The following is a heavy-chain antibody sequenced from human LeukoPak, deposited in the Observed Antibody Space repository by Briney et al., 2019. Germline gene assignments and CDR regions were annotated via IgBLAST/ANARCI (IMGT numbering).Heavy chain of an antibody. D-gene: IGHD6-13*01. Sequence: ASVKVSCKASGYTFTSYGISWVRQAPGQGGEGMGWISAYNGNTNYAQKLQGRGTMTTDTSTSTAYMELRSLRSDDTAVYYCARVSSSWYYFDYWGQGTLVTVSS. J-gene: IGHJ4*02. CDR2: ISAYNGNT. V-gene: IGHV1-18*01. CDR3: ARVSSSWYYFDY. CDR1: GYTFTSYG.